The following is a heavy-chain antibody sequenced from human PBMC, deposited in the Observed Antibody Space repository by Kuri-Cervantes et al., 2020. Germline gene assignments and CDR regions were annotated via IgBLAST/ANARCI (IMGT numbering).Heavy chain of an antibody. J-gene: IGHJ4*02. CDR1: GFTFSNFW. V-gene: IGHV3-74*01. CDR3: ARHIAAAGTEY. Sequence: GGSLRLSCAASGFTFSNFWMHWVRQAPGKGLVWVSRINSDGSRTIYADSVKGRFTISKDNAKNTLYLQMNSLRDEDTAVYYCARHIAAAGTEYWGQGTLVTVSS. D-gene: IGHD6-13*01. CDR2: INSDGSRT.